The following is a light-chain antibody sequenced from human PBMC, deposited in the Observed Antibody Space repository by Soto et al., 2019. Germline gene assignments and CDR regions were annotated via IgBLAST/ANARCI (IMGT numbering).Light chain of an antibody. V-gene: IGKV3-20*01. Sequence: EIVLTQSPGPLSLSPGERATLSCRASERLSSVYLAWYQQRPGQPPRLLIYGASNMATGIPDRFSGSGSGTDFTLIISRLQSEDFAVYYCQQYNNWPPWTFGKGTKVEIK. CDR3: QQYNNWPPWT. CDR1: ERLSSVY. J-gene: IGKJ1*01. CDR2: GAS.